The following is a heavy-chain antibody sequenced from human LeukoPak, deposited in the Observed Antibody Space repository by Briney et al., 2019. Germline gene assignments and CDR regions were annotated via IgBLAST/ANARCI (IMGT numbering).Heavy chain of an antibody. Sequence: PGGSLRLSCAASGFTFSSYGMHWVRQAPGKGLEWVAVISYDGSNKYYADSEKGRFTISRDNSKNTLYLQMNSLRAEDTAVYYCAKDAAAGTRPYYSDYWGQGTLVTVSS. CDR3: AKDAAAGTRPYYSDY. V-gene: IGHV3-30*18. J-gene: IGHJ4*02. D-gene: IGHD6-13*01. CDR2: ISYDGSNK. CDR1: GFTFSSYG.